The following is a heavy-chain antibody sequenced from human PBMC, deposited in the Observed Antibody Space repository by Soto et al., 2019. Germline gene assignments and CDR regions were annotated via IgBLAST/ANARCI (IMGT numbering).Heavy chain of an antibody. CDR2: IYYSGST. J-gene: IGHJ4*02. Sequence: SETLSLTCTVSGGSISSGDYYWSWIRQPPGKGLEWIGYIYYSGSTYYNPSLKSRIIISVDTSKNQFSLQLDSVTPEDAAVYYCANDPGYSLDYWGQGTQVTVSS. CDR1: GGSISSGDYY. V-gene: IGHV4-30-4*01. D-gene: IGHD5-12*01. CDR3: ANDPGYSLDY.